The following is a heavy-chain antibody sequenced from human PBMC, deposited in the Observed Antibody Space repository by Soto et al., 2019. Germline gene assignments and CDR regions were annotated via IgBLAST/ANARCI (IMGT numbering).Heavy chain of an antibody. Sequence: QVQLVESGGGVVQPGRSLRLSCAASGFTFSSYGMHWVRQAPGKGLEWVAVISYDGSNKYNADSGKGRFTIARDNSKNTLYLQMNSLRAEDTGVYYCAKDAAPYNPGGYFDYWGQGTLVTVSS. CDR1: GFTFSSYG. V-gene: IGHV3-30*18. CDR3: AKDAAPYNPGGYFDY. D-gene: IGHD1-1*01. CDR2: ISYDGSNK. J-gene: IGHJ4*02.